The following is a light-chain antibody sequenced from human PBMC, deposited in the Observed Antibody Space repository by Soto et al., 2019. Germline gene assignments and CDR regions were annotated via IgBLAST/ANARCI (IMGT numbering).Light chain of an antibody. CDR2: DAS. CDR1: QRISNSY. Sequence: EIVWTQSPCTLSLSPGERSTLSCMSSQRISNSYLAWYQQKPGQAPRLLLYDASSRATGIPDRVSGSGSGTDFTLTISRLEPEDFAVYYCQQYARPPFAFGQGTKVDIK. CDR3: QQYARPPFA. J-gene: IGKJ2*01. V-gene: IGKV3-20*01.